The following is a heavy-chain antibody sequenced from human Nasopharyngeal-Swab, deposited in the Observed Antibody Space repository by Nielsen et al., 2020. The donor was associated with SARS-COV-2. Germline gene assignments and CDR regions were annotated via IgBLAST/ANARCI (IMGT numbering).Heavy chain of an antibody. D-gene: IGHD3-3*01. CDR2: IYYSGST. CDR1: GGSISSYY. Sequence: SETLSLTCIVSGGSISSYYWSWIRQPPGKGLEWIGYIYYSGSTNYNPSLKSRVTISVDTSKNQFSLKLSSVTAADTAVYYCARLSYDFWSGYFDYWGQGTLVTVSS. V-gene: IGHV4-59*13. CDR3: ARLSYDFWSGYFDY. J-gene: IGHJ4*02.